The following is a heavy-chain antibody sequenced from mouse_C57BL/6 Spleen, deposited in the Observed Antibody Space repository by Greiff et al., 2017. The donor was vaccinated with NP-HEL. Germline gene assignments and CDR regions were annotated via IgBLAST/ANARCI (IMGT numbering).Heavy chain of an antibody. D-gene: IGHD2-12*01. J-gene: IGHJ2*01. CDR3: ARRDSNDEYFDY. CDR2: INPNNGGT. CDR1: GYTFTDYY. Sequence: EVQLQQSGPELVKPGASVKISCKASGYTFTDYYMNWVKQSHGKSLEWIGDINPNNGGTSYNQKFKGKATLTVDKSSSTAYMELRSLTSEDSAVYYCARRDSNDEYFDYWGQGTTLTVSS. V-gene: IGHV1-26*01.